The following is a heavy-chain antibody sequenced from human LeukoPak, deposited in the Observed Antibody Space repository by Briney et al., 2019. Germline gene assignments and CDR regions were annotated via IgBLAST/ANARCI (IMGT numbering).Heavy chain of an antibody. V-gene: IGHV3-48*01. J-gene: IGHJ4*02. CDR1: GFTFSSYS. D-gene: IGHD3-16*01. Sequence: QPGGSLRLSCAASGFTFSSYSMNWVRQAPGKGLDWVSYISSFSGTINYADSVKGRFTISRDNAKNSLYLQMNSLRAEDTAVYYCARDQGGVGYWGQGTLVTVSS. CDR3: ARDQGGVGY. CDR2: ISSFSGTI.